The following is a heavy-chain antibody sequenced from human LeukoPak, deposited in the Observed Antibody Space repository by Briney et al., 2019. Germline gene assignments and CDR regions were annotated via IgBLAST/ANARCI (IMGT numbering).Heavy chain of an antibody. Sequence: GGSLRLSCAASGFTFSSYNMKWVRQAPGKGLEWISSISSRSSYIFYADSVKGRFTISRDNAKKSLYLQMNSLRAEDTAVYYCASGVNYFDYWGQGTLVTVSS. CDR3: ASGVNYFDY. J-gene: IGHJ4*02. D-gene: IGHD3-3*01. CDR2: ISSRSSYI. CDR1: GFTFSSYN. V-gene: IGHV3-21*01.